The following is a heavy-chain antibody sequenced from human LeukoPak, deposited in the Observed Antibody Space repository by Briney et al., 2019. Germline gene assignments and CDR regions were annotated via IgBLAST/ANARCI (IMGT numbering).Heavy chain of an antibody. V-gene: IGHV1-18*01. J-gene: IGHJ3*02. CDR2: ISAYNGNT. D-gene: IGHD6-13*01. CDR1: GYTFTSYG. CDR3: ARDRSAAGWGHRCAFDM. Sequence: GASVNVSCKASGYTFTSYGISWVRQAPGQGLEGMGWISAYNGNTNYAQKLQGRVTMTTDTSTSTAYMELRSLRSDDTAVYYCARDRSAAGWGHRCAFDMWGQGTMVTVSS.